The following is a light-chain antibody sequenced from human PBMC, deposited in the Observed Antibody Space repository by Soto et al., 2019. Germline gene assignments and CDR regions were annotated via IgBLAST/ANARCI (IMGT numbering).Light chain of an antibody. CDR3: QQSYGTPRT. Sequence: DIQMTQSPSSLSASVGDRVTITCRASQSISTYLNWYQQKPGKAPKLLIYAASNLPSGVPSSFSGSGSGTDFTLTISSLQPEDFATYYCQQSYGTPRTFGQGTKVEIK. J-gene: IGKJ1*01. CDR2: AAS. CDR1: QSISTY. V-gene: IGKV1-39*01.